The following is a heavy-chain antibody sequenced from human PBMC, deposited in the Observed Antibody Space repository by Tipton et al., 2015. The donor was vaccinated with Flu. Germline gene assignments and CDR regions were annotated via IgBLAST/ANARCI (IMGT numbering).Heavy chain of an antibody. CDR3: ARRDFSNYVSVPKNWFDP. CDR1: GDSISSRYY. D-gene: IGHD4-11*01. J-gene: IGHJ5*02. Sequence: LRLSCAVSGDSISSRYYWAWIRQPPGRGLEWIGNINPNGNAYHNPSLKSRVTISVDRSKDRFSLKVSSVTAADTAVYYCARRDFSNYVSVPKNWFDPWGQGTLVAVSS. CDR2: INPNGNA. V-gene: IGHV4-38-2*01.